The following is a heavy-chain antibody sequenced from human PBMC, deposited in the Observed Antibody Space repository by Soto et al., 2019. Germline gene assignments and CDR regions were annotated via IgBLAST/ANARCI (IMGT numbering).Heavy chain of an antibody. D-gene: IGHD3-9*01. Sequence: PGGSLRLSCAASGFTFSSYAMHWVRQAPGKGLEWVAVISYDGSNKYYADSVKGRVTITGDTSASTAYMELSSLRSEDTAVYYCARVSRRVDSALYFDYWGQGTLVTVSS. V-gene: IGHV3-30-3*01. CDR2: ISYDGSNK. J-gene: IGHJ4*02. CDR3: ARVSRRVDSALYFDY. CDR1: GFTFSSYA.